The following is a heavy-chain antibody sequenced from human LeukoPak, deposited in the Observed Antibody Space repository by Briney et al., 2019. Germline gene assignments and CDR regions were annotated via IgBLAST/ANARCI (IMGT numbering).Heavy chain of an antibody. CDR3: TRVWGSGYDLPWY. J-gene: IGHJ4*02. CDR1: GFSFGDDA. Sequence: GGSLRLSCTGSGFSFGDDAMHWVRQAPGKGLEWVGFIRSKAYGGTTEYAASVKGRFTISRDDSKSIAYLQMNSLRTEDTAVYYCTRVWGSGYDLPWYWGQGTLVTVSS. V-gene: IGHV3-49*04. CDR2: IRSKAYGGTT. D-gene: IGHD5-12*01.